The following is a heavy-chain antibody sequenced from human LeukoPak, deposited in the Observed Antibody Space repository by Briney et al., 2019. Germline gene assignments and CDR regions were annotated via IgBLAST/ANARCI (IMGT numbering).Heavy chain of an antibody. CDR2: INSDGSIT. D-gene: IGHD6-19*01. Sequence: GGSLRLSCAASGFTFRSYRMHWVRQAPGKGLVWVSRINSDGSITSDADSVKGRFTISRDNAKNTLFLQMNSLRVEDTAVYHCARSGWTGDAFDIWGQGTMVTVSS. V-gene: IGHV3-74*01. CDR3: ARSGWTGDAFDI. J-gene: IGHJ3*02. CDR1: GFTFRSYR.